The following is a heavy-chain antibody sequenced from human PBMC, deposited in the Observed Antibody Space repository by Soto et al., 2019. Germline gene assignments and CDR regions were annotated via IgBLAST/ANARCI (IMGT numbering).Heavy chain of an antibody. D-gene: IGHD3-22*01. V-gene: IGHV1-69*01. CDR3: ARGKGITMIVVVSGYGMDV. J-gene: IGHJ6*02. CDR1: GGTFSSYA. CDR2: IIPIFGTA. Sequence: QVQLVQSGAEVKKPGSSVKVSCKASGGTFSSYAISWVRQAPGQGLEWMGGIIPIFGTANYEQKFQGRVTITADESTSTAYMELSSLRSEDTAVYYCARGKGITMIVVVSGYGMDVWGQGTTVTVSS.